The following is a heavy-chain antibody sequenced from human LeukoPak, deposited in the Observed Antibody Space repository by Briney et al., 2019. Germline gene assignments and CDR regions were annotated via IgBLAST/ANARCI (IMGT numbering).Heavy chain of an antibody. V-gene: IGHV4-39*01. CDR1: GGSISSSSYY. Sequence: PSETLSLTCTVSGGSISSSSYYWGWIRQPPGKGLEWIGSIYYSGSTYYNPSLKSRVTISVDTSKNQFSLKLSSVTAADTAVYYCASHLKGVVPAANEYFQHWGQGTLVTVSS. CDR3: ASHLKGVVPAANEYFQH. J-gene: IGHJ1*01. CDR2: IYYSGST. D-gene: IGHD2-2*01.